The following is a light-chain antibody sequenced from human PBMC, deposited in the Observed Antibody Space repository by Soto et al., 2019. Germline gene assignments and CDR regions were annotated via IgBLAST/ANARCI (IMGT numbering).Light chain of an antibody. CDR3: HQRSNWPRST. Sequence: EIVLTQSPATLSLSPGERATLSCRASQSVSSYLAWYQQKPGQAPRLLIYDISNRATGIPARFSGSGSGTDFTLTISSLEPEVFAVYYCHQRSNWPRSTFGQGTKLEIK. V-gene: IGKV3-11*01. CDR2: DIS. CDR1: QSVSSY. J-gene: IGKJ2*02.